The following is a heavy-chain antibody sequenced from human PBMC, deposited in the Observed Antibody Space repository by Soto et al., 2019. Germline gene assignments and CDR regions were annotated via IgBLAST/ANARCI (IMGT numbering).Heavy chain of an antibody. D-gene: IGHD6-13*01. CDR3: AREYSSRWSRKMFDY. CDR2: INSDGARI. Sequence: PGGSLRLSCAASGFTFTHYRIHWVRQPPGKGLEWVGRINSDGARIEYGDSVKGRFTISRDNAHNMVFLQMNSLRAEDTAVYYCAREYSSRWSRKMFDYWGQGTLVTVSS. J-gene: IGHJ4*02. V-gene: IGHV3-74*03. CDR1: GFTFTHYR.